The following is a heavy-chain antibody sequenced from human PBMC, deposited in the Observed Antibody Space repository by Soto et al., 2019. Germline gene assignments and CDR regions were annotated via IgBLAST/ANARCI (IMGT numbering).Heavy chain of an antibody. V-gene: IGHV3-30*18. J-gene: IGHJ6*02. Sequence: QVQLVESGGGVVQPGRSLRLSCAASGFTFSSYGMHWVRQAPGKGLEWVAVISYDGSNKYYADSVKGRFTISRDNSKNTLYLQMNSLRAEDTAVYYCAKDRDDYGDYRAPYYYGMDVWGQGTTVTVSS. CDR1: GFTFSSYG. CDR3: AKDRDDYGDYRAPYYYGMDV. D-gene: IGHD4-17*01. CDR2: ISYDGSNK.